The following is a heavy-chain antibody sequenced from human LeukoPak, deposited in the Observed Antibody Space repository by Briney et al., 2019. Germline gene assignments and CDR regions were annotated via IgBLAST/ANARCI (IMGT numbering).Heavy chain of an antibody. CDR2: ISSDGSST. J-gene: IGHJ4*02. V-gene: IGHV3-74*01. D-gene: IGHD3-10*01. CDR3: AVGRYDSGNYYFDS. CDR1: GFTFSRYW. Sequence: PGGSLRLSCAASGFTFSRYWMHWVRQGPGEGLVWVSRISSDGSSTSYADSVKGRFTISRDNAKNTVYLQMNSLRAEDTAVYYCAVGRYDSGNYYFDSWGQGTLVTVSS.